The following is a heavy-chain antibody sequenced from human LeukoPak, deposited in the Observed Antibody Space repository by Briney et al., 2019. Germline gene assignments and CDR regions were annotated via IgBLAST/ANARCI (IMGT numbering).Heavy chain of an antibody. J-gene: IGHJ3*02. CDR2: ISSSSSYI. Sequence: PGGSLRLSCAASGFTFSSYSMNWVRQAPGKGLEGVSSISSSSSYIYYADSVKGRFTISRDNAKNSLYLQMNSLRAEDTAVYYCARGLTMIVVVTADAFDIWGQGTMVTVSS. CDR3: ARGLTMIVVVTADAFDI. CDR1: GFTFSSYS. D-gene: IGHD3-22*01. V-gene: IGHV3-21*01.